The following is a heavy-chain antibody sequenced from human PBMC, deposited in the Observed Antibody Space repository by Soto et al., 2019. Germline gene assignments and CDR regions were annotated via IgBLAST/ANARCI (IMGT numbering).Heavy chain of an antibody. Sequence: GGSLRLSCAASGFTFSSYSMNWVRQAPGKGLEWVSSISSSSSYIYYADSVKGRFTISRDNAKNSLYLQMNSLRAEDTAVYYFARDQPRYSYGYGLGYWGQGPLVSVSS. CDR2: ISSSSSYI. D-gene: IGHD5-18*01. J-gene: IGHJ4*02. CDR1: GFTFSSYS. CDR3: ARDQPRYSYGYGLGY. V-gene: IGHV3-21*01.